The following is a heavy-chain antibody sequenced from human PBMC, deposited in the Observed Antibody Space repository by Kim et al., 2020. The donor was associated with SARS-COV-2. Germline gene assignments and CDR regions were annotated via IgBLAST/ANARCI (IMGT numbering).Heavy chain of an antibody. V-gene: IGHV5-10-1*01. Sequence: GESLKISCKGSGYSFTSYWISWVRQMPGKGLEWMGRIDPSDSYTNYSPSFQGHVTISADKSISTAYLQWSSLKASDTAMYYCAKSLSDYWYFDLWGRGTLVTVSS. CDR1: GYSFTSYW. CDR3: AKSLSDYWYFDL. J-gene: IGHJ2*01. CDR2: IDPSDSYT.